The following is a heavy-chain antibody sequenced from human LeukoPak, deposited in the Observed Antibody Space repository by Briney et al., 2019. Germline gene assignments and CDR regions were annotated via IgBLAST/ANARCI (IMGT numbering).Heavy chain of an antibody. J-gene: IGHJ6*02. V-gene: IGHV1-46*01. Sequence: ASVKVSCKASGYTFTSYGISWVRQAPGQGLEWMGIINPSGGSTSYAQKFQGRVTMTRDTSTSTVYMELSSLRSEDTAVYYCASAPSYCSGGSCSTYYYYYGMDVWGQGTTVTVSS. CDR3: ASAPSYCSGGSCSTYYYYYGMDV. D-gene: IGHD2-15*01. CDR1: GYTFTSYG. CDR2: INPSGGST.